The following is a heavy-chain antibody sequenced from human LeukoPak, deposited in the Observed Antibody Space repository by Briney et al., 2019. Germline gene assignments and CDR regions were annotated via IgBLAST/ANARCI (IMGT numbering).Heavy chain of an antibody. CDR2: INPDSGVT. CDR1: GYTFTGYY. J-gene: IGHJ4*02. D-gene: IGHD6-13*01. CDR3: ARVGQLAFDY. V-gene: IGHV1-2*02. Sequence: ASVKVSCKASGYTFTGYYIHWVRQAPGQGLEWMGWINPDSGVTNYAQKFQGRVAMTRDTSISTAYMELSRLRSDDTAVYYCARVGQLAFDYWGQGTLVTVSS.